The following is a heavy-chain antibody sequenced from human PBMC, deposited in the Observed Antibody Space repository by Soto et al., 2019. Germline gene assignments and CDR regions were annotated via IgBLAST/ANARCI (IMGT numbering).Heavy chain of an antibody. CDR3: VRGIGYIDS. D-gene: IGHD3-3*01. CDR1: GDSVSSNSAA. J-gene: IGHJ4*02. CDR2: TYYRSKWYN. Sequence: PSQTLSLTCAISGDSVSSNSAAWSWIRQSPSRGLEWLGRTYYRSKWYNDYAVSVKSRITVNPDTSKNKFSLQLKSVTPEDTAVYYCVRGIGYIDSWGQGTLVTVSS. V-gene: IGHV6-1*01.